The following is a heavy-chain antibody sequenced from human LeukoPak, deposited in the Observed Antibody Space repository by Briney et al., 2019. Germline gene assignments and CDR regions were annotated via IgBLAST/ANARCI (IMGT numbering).Heavy chain of an antibody. CDR1: GFTFSSYS. D-gene: IGHD2-2*01. Sequence: GGSLRLSCAASGFTFSSYSMNWVRQAPGKGLEWVSSISSSSSYIYYADSVKGRFTISRDNARNSLYLQMNSLRAEDTAVYYCARVVQYQLLVSYYYGMAVWGKGTTVTVSS. V-gene: IGHV3-21*01. J-gene: IGHJ6*04. CDR3: ARVVQYQLLVSYYYGMAV. CDR2: ISSSSSYI.